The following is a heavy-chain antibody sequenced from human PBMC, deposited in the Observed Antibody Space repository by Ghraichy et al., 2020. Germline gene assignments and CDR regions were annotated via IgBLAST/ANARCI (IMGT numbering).Heavy chain of an antibody. Sequence: GESLNISCAASGFTVSSNYMSWVRQAPGKGLEWVSVIYSGGSTYYADSVKGRFTISRHNSKNTLYLQMNSLRAEDTAVYYCARGEIVAGSNAFDIWGQGTMVTVSS. CDR3: ARGEIVAGSNAFDI. CDR1: GFTVSSNY. V-gene: IGHV3-53*04. D-gene: IGHD5-12*01. CDR2: IYSGGST. J-gene: IGHJ3*02.